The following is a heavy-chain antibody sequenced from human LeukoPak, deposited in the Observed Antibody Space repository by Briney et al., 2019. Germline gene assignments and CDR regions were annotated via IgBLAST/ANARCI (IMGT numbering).Heavy chain of an antibody. CDR1: GFTFSSYA. J-gene: IGHJ4*02. D-gene: IGHD3-10*01. Sequence: GGSLRLSCAASGFTFSSYAMHCVRQAPGKGMEWVAVISYDGSNKYYADSVKGRFTISRDNSKNTRYLQMNSLRAEDTAVYYCAREVDHYGSGSFDPMYWGQGTLVTVSS. CDR2: ISYDGSNK. CDR3: AREVDHYGSGSFDPMY. V-gene: IGHV3-30*04.